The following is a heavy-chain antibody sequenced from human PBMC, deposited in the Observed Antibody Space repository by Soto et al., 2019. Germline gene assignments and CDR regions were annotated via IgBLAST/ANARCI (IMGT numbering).Heavy chain of an antibody. Sequence: PSETLSLTCTVSGGSISSSSYYWGWIRQPPGKGLEWIGSIYYSGSTYYNPSLKSRVTISVDTSKNQFSLKLSSVTAADTALYYCARNRQEYHYYGSGSYPIPSSWFDYWGQGTLVTVSS. CDR1: GGSISSSSYY. J-gene: IGHJ4*02. CDR2: IYYSGST. D-gene: IGHD3-10*01. CDR3: ARNRQEYHYYGSGSYPIPSSWFDY. V-gene: IGHV4-39*01.